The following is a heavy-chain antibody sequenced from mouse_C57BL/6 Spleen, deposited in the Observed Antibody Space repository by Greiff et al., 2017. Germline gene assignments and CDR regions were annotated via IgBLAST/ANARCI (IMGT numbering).Heavy chain of an antibody. CDR2: ISSGSSTI. CDR1: GFTFSDYG. D-gene: IGHD2-5*01. J-gene: IGHJ4*01. V-gene: IGHV5-17*01. CDR3: ATYYSNYIYYAMDY. Sequence: EVKLVESGGGLVKPGGSLKLSCAASGFTFSDYGMHWVRQAPEKGLEWVAYISSGSSTIYYADTVKGRFTISRDNAKNTLFLQMTSLRSEDTAMYYCATYYSNYIYYAMDYWGQGTSVTVSS.